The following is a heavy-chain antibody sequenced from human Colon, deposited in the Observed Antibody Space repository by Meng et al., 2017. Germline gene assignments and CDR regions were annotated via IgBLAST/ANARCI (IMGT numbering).Heavy chain of an antibody. V-gene: IGHV4-34*02. D-gene: IGHD4-17*01. CDR1: GGSFSGFY. Sequence: QQGGAGLLTPSATLSLPCAVSGGSFSGFYWSWIRQPPGKGLEWIGEIDHFGISNYNSSLKGRLTMSVDTSKKQISLTLTSVTAADTAVYYCATGLRHGDWFDPWGPGTLVTVSS. J-gene: IGHJ5*02. CDR3: ATGLRHGDWFDP. CDR2: IDHFGIS.